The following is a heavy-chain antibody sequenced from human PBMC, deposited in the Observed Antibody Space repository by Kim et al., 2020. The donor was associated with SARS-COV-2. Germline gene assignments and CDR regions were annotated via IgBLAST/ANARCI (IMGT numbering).Heavy chain of an antibody. Sequence: GGSLRLSCAASGFTFSSYAMHWVRQAPGKGLEWVAVISYDGSNKYYADSVKGRFTISRDNSKNTLYLQMNSLRAEDTAVYYCAIDGGNWFDPWGQGTLVTVSS. CDR3: AIDGGNWFDP. V-gene: IGHV3-30-3*01. CDR1: GFTFSSYA. J-gene: IGHJ5*02. CDR2: ISYDGSNK. D-gene: IGHD3-16*01.